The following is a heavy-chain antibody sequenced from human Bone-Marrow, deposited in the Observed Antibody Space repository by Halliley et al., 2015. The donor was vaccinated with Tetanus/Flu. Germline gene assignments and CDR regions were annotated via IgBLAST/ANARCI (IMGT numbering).Heavy chain of an antibody. J-gene: IGHJ6*02. Sequence: IYYADSVKGRFTVSRDNAKNSLYLQMNSLRSEDPGVYYCARDRVVRLLYSGMDVWGHGTTVTVSS. V-gene: IGHV3-21*01. D-gene: IGHD3-10*01. CDR2: I. CDR3: ARDRVVRLLYSGMDV.